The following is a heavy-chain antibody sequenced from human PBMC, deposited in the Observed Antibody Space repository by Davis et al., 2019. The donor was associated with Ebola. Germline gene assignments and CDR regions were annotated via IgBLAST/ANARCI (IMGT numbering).Heavy chain of an antibody. CDR3: ATLHFTIFGVAPHHYTFFDI. J-gene: IGHJ3*02. D-gene: IGHD3-3*01. V-gene: IGHV3-21*01. Sequence: SCTASVVTVGIDSISWGSPCPEKKQEWVSYIIISSSYIYYADSVKVRFTISRDNAKNYLYLQMNSLRAEETAVYYCATLHFTIFGVAPHHYTFFDIWGKGTMVTVFS. CDR2: IIISSSYI. CDR1: VVTVGIDS.